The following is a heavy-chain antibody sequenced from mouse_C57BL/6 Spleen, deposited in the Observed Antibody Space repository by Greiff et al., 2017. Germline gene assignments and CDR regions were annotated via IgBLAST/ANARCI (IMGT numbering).Heavy chain of an antibody. V-gene: IGHV1-55*01. CDR1: GYTFTSYW. D-gene: IGHD2-4*01. CDR2: IYPGSGST. J-gene: IGHJ4*01. Sequence: QVQLQQPGAELVKPGASVKMSCKASGYTFTSYWITWVKQRPGQGLEWIGDIYPGSGSTNYNEKFKSKATLTVDTSSSTAYMQLSSLTSEDSAVYYGARGHDYDYDGYAMDYWGQGTSVTVSS. CDR3: ARGHDYDYDGYAMDY.